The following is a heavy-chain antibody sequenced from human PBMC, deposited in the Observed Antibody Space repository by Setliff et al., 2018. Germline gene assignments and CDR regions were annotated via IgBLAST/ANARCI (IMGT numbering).Heavy chain of an antibody. Sequence: GGSLRLSCAVSGVSFRNYHVTWVRQAPGKGLEWVSSYSGSNDYITYADSVEGRFTISRDNAKNSVFLQMNSLRVEDTAMYFCARDWDGKDYWGQGTLVTVSS. J-gene: IGHJ4*02. CDR3: ARDWDGKDY. V-gene: IGHV3-21*04. D-gene: IGHD1-26*01. CDR1: GVSFRNYH. CDR2: YSGSNDYI.